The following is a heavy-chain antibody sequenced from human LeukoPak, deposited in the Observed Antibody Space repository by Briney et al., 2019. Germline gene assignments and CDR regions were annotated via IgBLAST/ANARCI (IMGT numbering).Heavy chain of an antibody. D-gene: IGHD3-10*01. CDR1: GFTFSSYA. Sequence: GGSLRLSCSASGFTFSSYAMHWVRQAPGKGLEYVSAISSNGGSTYYADSVKGRFTISKDNSKNTLYLQMNSLRDEDTAVYYCARDPGWTGIDYWGQGTLVTVSS. V-gene: IGHV3-64*04. J-gene: IGHJ4*02. CDR3: ARDPGWTGIDY. CDR2: ISSNGGST.